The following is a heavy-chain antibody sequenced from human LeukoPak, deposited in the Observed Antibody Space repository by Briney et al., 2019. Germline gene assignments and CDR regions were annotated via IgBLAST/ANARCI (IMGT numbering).Heavy chain of an antibody. CDR3: AKDRSGSYDHFDY. D-gene: IGHD1-26*01. V-gene: IGHV3-30*18. Sequence: GGSLRLSCAASGFTFSHYGVHWVRQAPGKGLEWVTLMSYDGSNKKYADSVKGRFTISRDNSKNTLYLQMNSLRGEDTAVYYCAKDRSGSYDHFDYWGQGTRVTVSS. CDR2: MSYDGSNK. J-gene: IGHJ4*02. CDR1: GFTFSHYG.